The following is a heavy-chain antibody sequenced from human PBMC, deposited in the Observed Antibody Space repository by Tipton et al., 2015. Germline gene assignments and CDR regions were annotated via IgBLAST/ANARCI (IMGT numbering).Heavy chain of an antibody. Sequence: TLSLTCTVSGGSLSSGSYYWSWIRQPPGKGLEWIGYIYYRGSTNYNPSLKSRVTISVDTSKNQFSLKLSSVTAADTAVYYCARYAGRCYDSSGLSWYFDLWGRGTLVTVSS. V-gene: IGHV4-61*01. CDR1: GGSLSSGSYY. CDR3: ARYAGRCYDSSGLSWYFDL. J-gene: IGHJ2*01. CDR2: IYYRGST. D-gene: IGHD3-22*01.